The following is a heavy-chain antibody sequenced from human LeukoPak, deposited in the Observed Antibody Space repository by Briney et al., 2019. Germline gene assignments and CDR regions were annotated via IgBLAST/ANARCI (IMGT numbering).Heavy chain of an antibody. CDR1: GYTFTVHY. Sequence: ASVTVSCKASGYTFTVHYMHWVRQAPGQGLEWMGWINPNSGGTNYAQKFQGWVTMTRDTSISTAYMELSRLTSDDTAVYYCARDVDGMDVWGKGTTVTVSS. V-gene: IGHV1-2*04. CDR2: INPNSGGT. J-gene: IGHJ6*04. CDR3: ARDVDGMDV.